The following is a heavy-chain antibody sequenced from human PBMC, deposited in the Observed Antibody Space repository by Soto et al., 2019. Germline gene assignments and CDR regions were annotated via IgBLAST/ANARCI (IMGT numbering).Heavy chain of an antibody. Sequence: GGSLRLSCSASGFTFSDSDMHWVRQAPGKGLEYLPRSRGSGDTKYADSVKGRFTISRDNSKNTLYLQMNSLRAEDTAVYYCAKGREYCSGGSCYYNWFDPWGQGTLVTVSS. CDR2: SRGSGDTK. CDR1: GFTFSDSD. V-gene: IGHV3-64*04. D-gene: IGHD2-15*01. CDR3: AKGREYCSGGSCYYNWFDP. J-gene: IGHJ5*02.